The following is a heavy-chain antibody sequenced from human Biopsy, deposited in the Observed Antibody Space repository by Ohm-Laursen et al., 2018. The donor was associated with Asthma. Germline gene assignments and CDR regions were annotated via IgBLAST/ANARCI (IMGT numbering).Heavy chain of an antibody. V-gene: IGHV3-30*04. Sequence: SLRLSCSASGITFSHHTMHWVRQAPGRGLEWMAVISSDGIERYYTDSVKGRFTVSRDNSKNRLFLQMNSLRAEDTAVYYCARGDSSNWSHYYFDYWGQGTLVTVSS. CDR3: ARGDSSNWSHYYFDY. CDR2: ISSDGIER. CDR1: GITFSHHT. J-gene: IGHJ4*02. D-gene: IGHD3-22*01.